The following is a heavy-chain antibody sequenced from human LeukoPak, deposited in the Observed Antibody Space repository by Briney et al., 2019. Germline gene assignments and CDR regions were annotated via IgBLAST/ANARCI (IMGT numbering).Heavy chain of an antibody. V-gene: IGHV1-69*01. J-gene: IGHJ6*03. CDR3: AGDFWSGKNHYYYYYMDV. D-gene: IGHD3-3*01. CDR1: GGTFSSYA. CDR2: IIPIFGTA. Sequence: SVKVSCKASGGTFSSYAISWVRQAPGQGLEWMGGIIPIFGTANYAQKFQGRVTITADESTSTVYMELSSLRSEDTAVYYCAGDFWSGKNHYYYYYMDVWGKGTTVTVSS.